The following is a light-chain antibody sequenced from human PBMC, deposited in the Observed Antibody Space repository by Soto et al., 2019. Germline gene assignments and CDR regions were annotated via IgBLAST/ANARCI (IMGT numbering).Light chain of an antibody. CDR3: QQSDTSLS. V-gene: IGKV1-39*01. CDR2: AAF. J-gene: IGKJ4*01. Sequence: DIQMTQSPSSLSSSLGERVTLTCRASQSISPYLKWYQQRPGEAPTILLYAAFSLQSGVPSRFSGSGSGADFTLTINNMQPEDFATYYCQQSDTSLSFGGGTRVEIK. CDR1: QSISPY.